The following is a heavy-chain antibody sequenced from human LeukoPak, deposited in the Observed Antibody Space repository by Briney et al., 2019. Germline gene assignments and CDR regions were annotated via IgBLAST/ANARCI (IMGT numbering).Heavy chain of an antibody. CDR3: ATSDYVWGSYRLDDY. Sequence: GASVKVSCKASGYTFTGYYMHWVRQAPGQGLEWMGWINPIFGTANYAQKFQGRVTITADESTSTAYMELSSLRSEDTAVYYCATSDYVWGSYRLDDYWGQGTLVTVSS. V-gene: IGHV1-69*13. J-gene: IGHJ4*02. CDR2: INPIFGTA. CDR1: GYTFTGYY. D-gene: IGHD3-16*02.